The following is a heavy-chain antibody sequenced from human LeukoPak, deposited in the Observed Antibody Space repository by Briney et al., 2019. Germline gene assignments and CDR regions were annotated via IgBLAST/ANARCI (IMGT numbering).Heavy chain of an antibody. CDR3: ARDFPTNYYGSGSYGI. J-gene: IGHJ4*02. CDR2: IYYSGST. V-gene: IGHV4-31*03. CDR1: GGSISSGGYH. D-gene: IGHD3-10*01. Sequence: PSETLSLTCTVSGGSISSGGYHWSWIRQHPGKGLEWIGYIYYSGSTYYNPSLKSRVTISVDTSKNQFSLKLSSVTAADTAVYYCARDFPTNYYGSGSYGIWGQGTLVTVSS.